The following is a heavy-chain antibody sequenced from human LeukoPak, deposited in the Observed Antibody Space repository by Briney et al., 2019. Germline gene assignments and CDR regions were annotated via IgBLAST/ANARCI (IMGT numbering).Heavy chain of an antibody. J-gene: IGHJ4*02. D-gene: IGHD3-22*01. CDR2: INHSGST. V-gene: IGHV4-34*01. CDR1: GGSFSGYY. CDR3: ARRHDSSGYYYSD. Sequence: SETLSLTCAVYGGSFSGYYWSWIRQPPGKGLEWIGEINHSGSTNYNPSLKSRVTISVDTSKNQFSLKLSSVTAADTAVYYCARRHDSSGYYYSDWGQGTLVTVSS.